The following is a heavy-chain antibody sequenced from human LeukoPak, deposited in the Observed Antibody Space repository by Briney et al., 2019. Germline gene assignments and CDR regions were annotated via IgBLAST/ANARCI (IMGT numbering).Heavy chain of an antibody. D-gene: IGHD3-22*01. V-gene: IGHV3-15*01. CDR1: GFTFSNAW. Sequence: NPGGSLRLSCAASGFTFSNAWMSWVRQAPGKGLEWVGRIKSKTDGGTTDYAAPVKGRFTISRDDSKNTLYLQMNSLKTEDTAVYYCTTDLSYYYDSSGYMMNDYWGQGTLVTVSS. CDR3: TTDLSYYYDSSGYMMNDY. CDR2: IKSKTDGGTT. J-gene: IGHJ4*02.